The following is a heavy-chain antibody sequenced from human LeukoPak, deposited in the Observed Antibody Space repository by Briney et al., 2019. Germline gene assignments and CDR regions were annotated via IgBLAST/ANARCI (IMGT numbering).Heavy chain of an antibody. J-gene: IGHJ4*02. Sequence: SETLSLTCTVSGGSIRSSYYYWGWIRQPPGKGLEWLGSIYDSGSTYYNPSLKSRVTISVDTSENQFSLKLNSVTAADTAVYYCARKAGGYSYGPLDYWGQGTLVTVSS. CDR2: IYDSGST. V-gene: IGHV4-39*01. D-gene: IGHD5-18*01. CDR1: GGSIRSSYYY. CDR3: ARKAGGYSYGPLDY.